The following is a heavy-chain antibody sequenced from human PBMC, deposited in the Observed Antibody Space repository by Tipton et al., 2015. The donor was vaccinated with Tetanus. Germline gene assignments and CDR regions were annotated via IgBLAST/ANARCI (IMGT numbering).Heavy chain of an antibody. D-gene: IGHD3-10*01. CDR2: IYQSGSA. J-gene: IGHJ3*01. CDR3: ARVSSGEVDAFDV. Sequence: TLSLTCAISGGSTRSSHWWTWIRQPPGKGLEWIGEIYQSGSANYNPSLQSRVTLSVDNSRNQLYLKMTSVTAADTARYYCARVSSGEVDAFDVWGQGTMVTVSS. V-gene: IGHV4-4*02. CDR1: GGSTRSSHW.